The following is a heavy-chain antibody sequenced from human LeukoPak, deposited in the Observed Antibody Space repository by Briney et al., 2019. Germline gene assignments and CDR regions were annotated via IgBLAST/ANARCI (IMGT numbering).Heavy chain of an antibody. CDR2: ISGGGGST. J-gene: IGHJ4*02. CDR3: ARGPTYYAFWSGYQGYFDC. D-gene: IGHD3-3*01. CDR1: GFTFTSYS. Sequence: GGSLRLSCAASGFTFTSYSMNWVRQAPGKRLEWVSTISGGGGSTYYADSVKGRFTISRDNSKNTLYLQMNSLRAEDTSVYYCARGPTYYAFWSGYQGYFDCWGQGTLVTVSS. V-gene: IGHV3-23*01.